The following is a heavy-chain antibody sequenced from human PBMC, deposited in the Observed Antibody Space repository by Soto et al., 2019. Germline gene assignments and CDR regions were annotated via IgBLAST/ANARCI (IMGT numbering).Heavy chain of an antibody. J-gene: IGHJ6*02. CDR2: IYSGGSS. CDR3: ARKSYQLLFPYYYYGMDV. V-gene: IGHV3-66*01. D-gene: IGHD2-2*01. CDR1: GFTVTSNF. Sequence: GGSLRLSCAASGFTVTSNFMSWVRQAPGKGLEWVSVIYSGGSSYYADSVKGRFTISRDNSKNTLYLQMNSLRAEDTAVYYCARKSYQLLFPYYYYGMDVWGQGTTVTVSS.